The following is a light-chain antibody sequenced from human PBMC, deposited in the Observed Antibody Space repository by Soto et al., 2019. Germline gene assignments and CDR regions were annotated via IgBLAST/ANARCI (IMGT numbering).Light chain of an antibody. V-gene: IGLV2-14*03. J-gene: IGLJ1*01. CDR1: SSDVGGFNS. Sequence: QSVLTQPASVSGSPGQSITISCTGTSSDVGGFNSVSWYQLRPGTAPKLILYDVVDRPSGVSYRFSGSKSGNTASLTISGPQAADGADYFCSSYTSTMTNFFGSGTKVPVL. CDR2: DVV. CDR3: SSYTSTMTNF.